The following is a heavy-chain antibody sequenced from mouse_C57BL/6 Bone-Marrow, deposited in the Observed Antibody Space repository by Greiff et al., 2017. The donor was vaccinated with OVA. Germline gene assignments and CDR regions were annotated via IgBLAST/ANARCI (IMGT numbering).Heavy chain of an antibody. CDR2: IHPNSGST. CDR3: ASYYGSSYYFDY. Sequence: QVQLQQPGAELVKPGASVKLSCKASGYTFTSYWMHWVKQRPGQGLEWIGMIHPNSGSTNYNEKFKSKATLTVDKSSSTAYMQLSSRTAEDSAVYYCASYYGSSYYFDYWGQGTTLTVSS. V-gene: IGHV1-64*01. CDR1: GYTFTSYW. D-gene: IGHD1-1*01. J-gene: IGHJ2*01.